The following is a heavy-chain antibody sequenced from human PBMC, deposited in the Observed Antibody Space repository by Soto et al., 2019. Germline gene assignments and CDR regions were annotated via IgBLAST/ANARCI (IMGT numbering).Heavy chain of an antibody. Sequence: EVQLVESGGGLVQPGGSLRLSCAASGFTFSSYEMNWVRQAPGKGLEWVSYISSSGSTIYYADSVKGRFTISRDNAKNSLYLQINSLRAEDTAVSYCARALGYYDSSGYYYPHDTFDIWGQGTMVTVSS. J-gene: IGHJ3*02. CDR2: ISSSGSTI. D-gene: IGHD3-22*01. CDR3: ARALGYYDSSGYYYPHDTFDI. V-gene: IGHV3-48*03. CDR1: GFTFSSYE.